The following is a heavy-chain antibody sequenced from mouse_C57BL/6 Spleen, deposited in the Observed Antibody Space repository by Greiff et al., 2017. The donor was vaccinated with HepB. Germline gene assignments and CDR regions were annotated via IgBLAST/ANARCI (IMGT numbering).Heavy chain of an antibody. CDR2: IYPSDSET. CDR1: GYTFTSYW. V-gene: IGHV1-61*01. J-gene: IGHJ3*01. Sequence: QVQLQQPGAELVRPGSSVKLSCKASGYTFTSYWMDWVKQRPGQGLEWIGNIYPSDSETHYNQKFKDKATLTVDKSSSTAYMQLSSLTSEDSAVYYCARAADGSYGGFAYWGQGTLVTVSA. CDR3: ARAADGSYGGFAY. D-gene: IGHD2-3*01.